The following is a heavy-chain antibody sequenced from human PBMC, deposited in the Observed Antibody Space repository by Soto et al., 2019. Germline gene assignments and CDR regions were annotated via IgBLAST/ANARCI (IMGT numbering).Heavy chain of an antibody. Sequence: GESLKSSGKGSGYSFTSYWISWVRQMPGKGLEWMGRIDPSDSYTNYSPSFQGHVTISADKSISTAYLQWSSLKASDTAMYYCARLLGTTGTTSYFYYGMDVWGQVTTVPAS. CDR2: IDPSDSYT. CDR3: ARLLGTTGTTSYFYYGMDV. D-gene: IGHD1-1*01. CDR1: GYSFTSYW. J-gene: IGHJ6*02. V-gene: IGHV5-10-1*01.